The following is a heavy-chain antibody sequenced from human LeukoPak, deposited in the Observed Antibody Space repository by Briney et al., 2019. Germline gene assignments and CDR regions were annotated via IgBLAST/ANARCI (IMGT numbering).Heavy chain of an antibody. Sequence: SETLSLTCTVSGGSISSYYWSWIRQPPGKGLEWIGYIYHSGSTNYNPSLKSRVTISVDTSKNQFSLKLSSVTAADTAVYYCARHGHYCGGDCYFDYWGQGTLVTVSS. J-gene: IGHJ4*02. CDR1: GGSISSYY. CDR2: IYHSGST. V-gene: IGHV4-59*08. CDR3: ARHGHYCGGDCYFDY. D-gene: IGHD2-21*02.